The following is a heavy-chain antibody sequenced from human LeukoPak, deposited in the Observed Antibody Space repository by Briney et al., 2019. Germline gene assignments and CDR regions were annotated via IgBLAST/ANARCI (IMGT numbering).Heavy chain of an antibody. V-gene: IGHV4-34*01. CDR2: INHSGST. J-gene: IGHJ3*02. CDR3: ARGPMIVVIIPYDAFDI. CDR1: GGSFSGYY. Sequence: SETLSLTCAVYGGSFSGYYWSWIRQPPGKGLEWIGEINHSGSTNYNPSLKSRVTISVDTSKNQLSLKLSSVTAADTAVYYCARGPMIVVIIPYDAFDIWGQGTMVTVSS. D-gene: IGHD3-22*01.